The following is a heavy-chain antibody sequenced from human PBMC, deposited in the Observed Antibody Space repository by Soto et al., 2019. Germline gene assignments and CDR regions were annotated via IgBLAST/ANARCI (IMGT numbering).Heavy chain of an antibody. D-gene: IGHD5-18*01. CDR2: INAYNGNT. CDR3: ARDVGYGLIDY. J-gene: IGHJ4*02. CDR1: GYTFTSYG. V-gene: IGHV1-18*01. Sequence: QVQLVQSGAEVKKPGASVKVSCKASGYTFTSYGISWVRQAPGQGLEWMGWINAYNGNTNYAQKLQGRVTMTTDTSTSAAYRERRSLRSDDTAVYYCARDVGYGLIDYWGQGTLVTVSS.